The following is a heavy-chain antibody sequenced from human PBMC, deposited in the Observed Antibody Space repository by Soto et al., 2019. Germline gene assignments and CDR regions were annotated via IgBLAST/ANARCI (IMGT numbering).Heavy chain of an antibody. Sequence: GGSRRLSCAASGFPFRSFTMNWVRQAPGKGLEWVSTISSNSAYIYYTDALRGRFTISRDNAKNSLHLQMNSLRAEDTAVYYCTRDASRDSSARGWFDPWGPGTLVNVSS. J-gene: IGHJ5*02. V-gene: IGHV3-21*01. D-gene: IGHD6-13*01. CDR2: ISSNSAYI. CDR3: TRDASRDSSARGWFDP. CDR1: GFPFRSFT.